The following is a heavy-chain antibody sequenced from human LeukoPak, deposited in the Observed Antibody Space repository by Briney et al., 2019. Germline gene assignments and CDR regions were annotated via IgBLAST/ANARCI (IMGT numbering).Heavy chain of an antibody. D-gene: IGHD2-15*01. CDR1: GGSFSGYY. CDR2: ISHSGST. CDR3: ARLTGCCSGGSCYSSYFDY. J-gene: IGHJ4*02. Sequence: PSETLSLTCAVYGGSFSGYYWSWIRQPPGKGLEWIGEISHSGSTNYNPSLKSRVTISVDTSKNQFSLKLSSVTAADTAVYYCARLTGCCSGGSCYSSYFDYWGQGTLVTVSS. V-gene: IGHV4-34*01.